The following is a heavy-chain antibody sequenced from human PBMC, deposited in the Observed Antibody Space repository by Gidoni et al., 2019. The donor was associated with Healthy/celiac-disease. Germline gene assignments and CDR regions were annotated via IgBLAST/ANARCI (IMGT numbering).Heavy chain of an antibody. D-gene: IGHD1-26*01. CDR3: ARSVLYSGSYFDL. Sequence: QVQLVQSGAEVKKPGSSVKVSCKASGGTFSNYAISWVRQAPGQGLEWRGGIIPICDTANYPQKFQGRVTITADESTSTAYMELSSLRSEDTAVYYCARSVLYSGSYFDLWGRGTLVTVSS. CDR2: IIPICDTA. J-gene: IGHJ2*01. CDR1: GGTFSNYA. V-gene: IGHV1-69*01.